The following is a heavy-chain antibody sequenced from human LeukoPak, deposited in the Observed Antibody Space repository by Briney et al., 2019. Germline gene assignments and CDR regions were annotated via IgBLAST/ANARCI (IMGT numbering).Heavy chain of an antibody. CDR2: MNPNSGNT. V-gene: IGHV1-8*01. J-gene: IGHJ2*01. CDR3: ARGGVLPAPGLPYSSGGLVWYFDL. Sequence: ASVKVSCKASGYTFTSYDINWVRQATGQGLEWMGWMNPNSGNTGYAQKFQGRVTVTRNTSISTAYMELSSLRSEDTAVYYCARGGVLPAPGLPYSSGGLVWYFDLWGRGTLVTVSS. CDR1: GYTFTSYD. D-gene: IGHD6-19*01.